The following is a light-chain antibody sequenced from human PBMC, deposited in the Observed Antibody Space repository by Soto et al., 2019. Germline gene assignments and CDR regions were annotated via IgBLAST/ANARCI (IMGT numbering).Light chain of an antibody. CDR1: SSNIGSNT. Sequence: QSVLTQPPSASGTPGQRVTISCSGSSSNIGSNTVNWYQQLPGTAPKLLIYSNNQWPSGVPDRISGSKSGTSASLAISGLQSEDEADYCCAAWDDSLNGLVFGGGTKLTVL. J-gene: IGLJ2*01. CDR2: SNN. CDR3: AAWDDSLNGLV. V-gene: IGLV1-44*01.